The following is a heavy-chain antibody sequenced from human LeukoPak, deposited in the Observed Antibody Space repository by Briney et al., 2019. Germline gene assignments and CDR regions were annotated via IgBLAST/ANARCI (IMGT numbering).Heavy chain of an antibody. Sequence: GESLKISCKGSGYSLTSYWIGWVRQMPGKGLEWMGIIYPGDSDTRYSPSFQGQVTISADKSISTAYLQWSSLKASDSAKYYCAILPYYYDSSGNSYYYYMDVWGKGTTVTVSS. J-gene: IGHJ6*03. CDR2: IYPGDSDT. V-gene: IGHV5-51*01. CDR3: AILPYYYDSSGNSYYYYMDV. D-gene: IGHD3-22*01. CDR1: GYSLTSYW.